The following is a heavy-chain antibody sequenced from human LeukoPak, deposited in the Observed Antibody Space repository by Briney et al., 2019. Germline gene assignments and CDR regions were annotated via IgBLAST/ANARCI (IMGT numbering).Heavy chain of an antibody. CDR1: GYTFSSYG. CDR2: ISAYNGNT. V-gene: IGHV1-18*01. D-gene: IGHD2/OR15-2a*01. J-gene: IGHJ4*02. CDR3: AWTIVSTLSYFHY. Sequence: ASVKVSCKSSGYTFSSYGFSWVRQAPGQGLEWMGWISAYNGNTNYAQKLQGRVTLTTDTSTSTTYMELRSLRSGDTAVYYCAWTIVSTLSYFHYWGQGTLVTVSS.